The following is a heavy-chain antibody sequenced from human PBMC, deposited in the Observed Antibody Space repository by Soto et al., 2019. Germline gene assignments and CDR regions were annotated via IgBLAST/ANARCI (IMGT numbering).Heavy chain of an antibody. CDR2: ISSSSSYI. J-gene: IGHJ5*02. Sequence: EVQLVESGGGLVKPGGSPRLSCAASGFTFSSYSMNWVRQAPGKGLEWVSSISSSSSYIYYADSVKGRFTISRDNAKNSLYLQMNSLRAEDTAVYYCARVGCSGGSCLYNWFDPWGQGTLVTVSS. D-gene: IGHD2-15*01. V-gene: IGHV3-21*01. CDR3: ARVGCSGGSCLYNWFDP. CDR1: GFTFSSYS.